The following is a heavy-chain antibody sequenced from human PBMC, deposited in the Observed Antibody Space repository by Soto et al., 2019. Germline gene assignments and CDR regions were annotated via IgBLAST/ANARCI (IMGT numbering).Heavy chain of an antibody. CDR1: GFTLSSYG. V-gene: IGHV3-33*01. CDR3: ARGRHDSSGYVDY. Sequence: QVQLVESGGGVVQPGRSLRLSCAASGFTLSSYGMHWVRQAPGKGLEWVAVIWDDGSNKYYADSVKGRFTISRDNSKNTLYLQMNSLRAEDTAVYYCARGRHDSSGYVDYWGQGTLVTVSS. J-gene: IGHJ4*02. D-gene: IGHD3-22*01. CDR2: IWDDGSNK.